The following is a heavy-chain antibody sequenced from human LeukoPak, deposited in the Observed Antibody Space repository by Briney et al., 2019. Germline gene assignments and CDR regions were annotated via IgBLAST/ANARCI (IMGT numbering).Heavy chain of an antibody. V-gene: IGHV3-21*01. CDR2: ISSSSSYI. D-gene: IGHD3-10*01. CDR1: GFTFSSYS. Sequence: PGGSLRLSCAASGFTFSSYSMNWVRQAPGKGLEWVSSISSSSSYIYYADSVKGRFTISRDNAKNSLYLQMNSLRAEDTAVYYCARDGTGSPYGSGPRLSYWGQGTLVTVSS. J-gene: IGHJ4*02. CDR3: ARDGTGSPYGSGPRLSY.